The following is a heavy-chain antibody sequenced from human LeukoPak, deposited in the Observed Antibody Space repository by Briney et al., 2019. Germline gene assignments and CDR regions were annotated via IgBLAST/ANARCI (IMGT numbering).Heavy chain of an antibody. CDR2: IYYSGSA. Sequence: SETLSLTCTVSGGSISSYYWNWIRQPPGKGLEWVGYIYYSGSASYNPSLKSRVTISVDTSKNQFSLKLNSVTAADTAVYYCARGSFPGYDFDYWGQGTLVTVSS. J-gene: IGHJ4*02. CDR3: ARGSFPGYDFDY. CDR1: GGSISSYY. D-gene: IGHD5-12*01. V-gene: IGHV4-59*08.